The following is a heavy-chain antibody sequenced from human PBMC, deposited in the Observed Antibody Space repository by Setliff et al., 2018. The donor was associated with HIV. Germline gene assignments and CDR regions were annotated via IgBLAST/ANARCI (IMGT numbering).Heavy chain of an antibody. J-gene: IGHJ4*02. Sequence: GGSLRLSCAASRFTFDSYAMHWVRQAPGKGLEWVAVIWYDGRNEYYADSVKGRFTISRDNSKNTLYLQMNSLSAEDTAMYYCARETGSKIVATINGGYLDSWGQGALVTVSS. CDR2: IWYDGRNE. CDR1: RFTFDSYA. D-gene: IGHD5-12*01. V-gene: IGHV3-33*01. CDR3: ARETGSKIVATINGGYLDS.